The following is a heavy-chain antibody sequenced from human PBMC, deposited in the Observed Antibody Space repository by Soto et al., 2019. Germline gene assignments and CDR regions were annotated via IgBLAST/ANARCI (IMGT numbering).Heavy chain of an antibody. CDR1: GFTFSSYA. D-gene: IGHD6-6*01. V-gene: IGHV3-23*01. CDR3: ANAPEGIAARPTDPFDY. CDR2: ISGSGGST. J-gene: IGHJ4*02. Sequence: EVQLLESGGGLVQPGGSLRLSCAASGFTFSSYAMSWVRQAPGKGLEWVSAISGSGGSTYYADSVKGRFTISRDNSKNTLYLQMNSLRAEDTAVYYCANAPEGIAARPTDPFDYWGQGTLVTVSS.